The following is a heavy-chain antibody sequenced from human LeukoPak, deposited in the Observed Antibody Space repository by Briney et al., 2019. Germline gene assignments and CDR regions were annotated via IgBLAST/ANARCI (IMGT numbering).Heavy chain of an antibody. V-gene: IGHV3-33*01. CDR1: GFTFSSYG. CDR2: IWYDGSNK. D-gene: IGHD3-10*01. J-gene: IGHJ6*02. Sequence: GGSLRLSCAASGFTFSSYGMHWVRQAPGKGLEWVAVIWYDGSNKYYAGSVKGRFTISRDNSKNTLYLQMNSLRAEDTAVYYCARGLTYSGSYYNDYYYGMDVWGQGTTVTVSS. CDR3: ARGLTYSGSYYNDYYYGMDV.